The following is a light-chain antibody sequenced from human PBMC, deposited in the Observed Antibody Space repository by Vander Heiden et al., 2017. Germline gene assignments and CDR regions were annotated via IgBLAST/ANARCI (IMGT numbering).Light chain of an antibody. Sequence: EIVLTQSPATLSLSPGERATLSCRASQSVSSYLAWYQQKPGQAPRLLIYDASNRATGIPARFSGSGSGTDFTLTISSLEPEDFAVYYCQQRSNCVVTFGHGTKVDIK. CDR2: DAS. J-gene: IGKJ3*01. CDR1: QSVSSY. CDR3: QQRSNCVVT. V-gene: IGKV3-11*01.